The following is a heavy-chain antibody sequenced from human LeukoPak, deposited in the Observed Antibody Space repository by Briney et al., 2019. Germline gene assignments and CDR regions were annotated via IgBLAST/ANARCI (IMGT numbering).Heavy chain of an antibody. Sequence: GGSLRLSCAASGFTFSIYAMSRVRQGTGKGLEWVSSTSSGGELTFYADSVKGRFTIYRDNSKNTLYLQMNSLRAEDTAVYYCAKDRPNYYHDNGHYYRRGGDCWGQGTLVTVSS. CDR3: AKDRPNYYHDNGHYYRRGGDC. CDR1: GFTFSIYA. V-gene: IGHV3-23*01. J-gene: IGHJ4*02. D-gene: IGHD3-22*01. CDR2: TSSGGELT.